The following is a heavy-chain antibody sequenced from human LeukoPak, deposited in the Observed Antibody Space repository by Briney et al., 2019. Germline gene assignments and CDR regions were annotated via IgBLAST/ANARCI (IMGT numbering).Heavy chain of an antibody. CDR2: SYYSGST. CDR3: ATLDYDPRARWVDAFDI. D-gene: IGHD3-16*01. J-gene: IGHJ3*02. CDR1: GGSISSSSYY. Sequence: SETLSLTCTVSGGSISSSSYYWGWIRQPPGKGLEWIGNSYYSGSTYYNPSLKSRVTISVDTSKNQFSLRLSSVTAADTAVYYCATLDYDPRARWVDAFDIWGQGTMVTVSS. V-gene: IGHV4-39*07.